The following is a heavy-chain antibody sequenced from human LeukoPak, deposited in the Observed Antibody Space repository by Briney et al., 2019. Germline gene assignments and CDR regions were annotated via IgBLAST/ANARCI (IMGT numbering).Heavy chain of an antibody. J-gene: IGHJ4*02. CDR1: GFTFSSYS. D-gene: IGHD3-10*01. V-gene: IGHV3-21*01. CDR3: ARGVKVWFGGSTQSIFGY. CDR2: ISSSSSYI. Sequence: GGSLRLSCAASGFTFSSYSMNWVRQAPGKGLEWVSSISSSSSYIYYADSVKGRFTISRDNAKNSLYLQMNSLRAEDTAVYYCARGVKVWFGGSTQSIFGYWGQGTLVTVSS.